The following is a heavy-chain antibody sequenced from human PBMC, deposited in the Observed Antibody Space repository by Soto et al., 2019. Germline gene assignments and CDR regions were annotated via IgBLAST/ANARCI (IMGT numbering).Heavy chain of an antibody. CDR1: GGSISSGGYY. CDR3: ARFYDSSGYH. V-gene: IGHV4-31*03. J-gene: IGHJ4*02. Sequence: SETLSLTCTVSGGSISSGGYYWSWIRQHPGKGLEWIGYIYYSGSTYYNPSLKSRVTISVDTSKNQFSLKLSSVTAADTAVYYCARFYDSSGYHWGQGTLVTVSS. CDR2: IYYSGST. D-gene: IGHD3-22*01.